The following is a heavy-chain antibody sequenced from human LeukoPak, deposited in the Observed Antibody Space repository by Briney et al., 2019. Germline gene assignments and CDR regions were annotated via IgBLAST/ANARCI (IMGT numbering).Heavy chain of an antibody. V-gene: IGHV3-33*01. Sequence: GGSLRLSCAASGFTFSSYGMHWVRQAPGKGLEWVAIIWYDGSNKYYADSVKGRFTISRDNSKNTLYLQMSSLRAEDTAVYYCARDRSPPFDLWGRGTLVTVSS. J-gene: IGHJ2*01. CDR1: GFTFSSYG. CDR2: IWYDGSNK. CDR3: ARDRSPPFDL.